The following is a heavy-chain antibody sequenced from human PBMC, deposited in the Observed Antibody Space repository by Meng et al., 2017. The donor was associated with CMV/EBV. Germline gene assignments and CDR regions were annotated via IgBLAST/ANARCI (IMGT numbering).Heavy chain of an antibody. V-gene: IGHV4-59*01. Sequence: SETLSLTCTVSGGPISSYYWSWIRQPPGKGLEWIGYIYYSGSTNYNPSLKSRVTISVDTSKNQFSLKLSSVTAADTAVYYCASKLGVNYYYGMDVWGQGTTVTVSS. D-gene: IGHD1-7*01. CDR3: ASKLGVNYYYGMDV. J-gene: IGHJ6*02. CDR2: IYYSGST. CDR1: GGPISSYY.